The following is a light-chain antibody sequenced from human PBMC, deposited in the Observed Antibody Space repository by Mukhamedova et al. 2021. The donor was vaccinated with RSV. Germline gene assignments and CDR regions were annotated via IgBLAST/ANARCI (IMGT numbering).Light chain of an antibody. Sequence: WYQRRVHGRAPRLLMHAASSLQGGVPSRFSGSGSGTDFTLTISSLQPEDFATYYCQQSYRTPTFGQGTKVAIK. J-gene: IGKJ1*01. CDR3: QQSYRTPT. CDR2: AAS. V-gene: IGKV1-39*01.